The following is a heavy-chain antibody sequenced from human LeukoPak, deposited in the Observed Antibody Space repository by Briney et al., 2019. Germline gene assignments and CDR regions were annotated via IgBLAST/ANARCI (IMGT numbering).Heavy chain of an antibody. D-gene: IGHD3-22*01. Sequence: ASVKVSCKASGGTFSSYAISWVRQATGQGLEWMGWMNPNSGNTGYAQKFQGRVTMTRNTSISTAYMELSSLRSEDTAVYYCARDYRRHYYDSSGRGFDPWGQGTLVTVSS. CDR3: ARDYRRHYYDSSGRGFDP. V-gene: IGHV1-8*02. J-gene: IGHJ5*02. CDR2: MNPNSGNT. CDR1: GGTFSSYA.